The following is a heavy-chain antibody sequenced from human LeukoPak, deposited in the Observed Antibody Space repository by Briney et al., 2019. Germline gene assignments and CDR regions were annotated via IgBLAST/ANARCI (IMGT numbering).Heavy chain of an antibody. CDR2: ISSSGSTI. Sequence: GGSLRLSCAASGFTFSTYEMNWVRQAPGKGLEWVSYISSSGSTIYYADSVKGRFTISRDNAKNSLYLQMNSLSAEDTAVYYCARGGMIVVLDIWGQGTMVTVSS. D-gene: IGHD3-22*01. CDR3: ARGGMIVVLDI. J-gene: IGHJ3*02. CDR1: GFTFSTYE. V-gene: IGHV3-48*03.